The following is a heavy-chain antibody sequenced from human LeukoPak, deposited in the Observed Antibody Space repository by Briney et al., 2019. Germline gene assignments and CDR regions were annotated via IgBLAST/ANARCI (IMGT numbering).Heavy chain of an antibody. D-gene: IGHD3-10*01. V-gene: IGHV4-59*12. CDR2: VFYSGST. J-gene: IGHJ4*02. Sequence: PSETLSLTCTVSGGSISSYYWSWLRQPRGKGLEWLGNVFYSGSTNSDPSLKSRVTISVDRSKNQFSLKLSSVTAADTAVYYCARDHFPLSSGDYFDYWGQGTLVTVSS. CDR1: GGSISSYY. CDR3: ARDHFPLSSGDYFDY.